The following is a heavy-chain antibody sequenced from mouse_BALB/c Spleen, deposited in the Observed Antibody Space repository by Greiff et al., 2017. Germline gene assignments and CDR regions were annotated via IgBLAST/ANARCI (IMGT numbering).Heavy chain of an antibody. CDR2: INSNGGST. D-gene: IGHD1-1*01. CDR1: GFTFSSYG. J-gene: IGHJ1*01. CDR3: ARDRGYGSSYWWYFDV. V-gene: IGHV5-6-3*01. Sequence: DVHLVESGGGLVQPGGSLKLSCAASGFTFSSYGMSWVRQTPDKRLELVATINSNGGSTYYPDSVKGRFTISRDNAKNTLYLQMSSLKSEDTAMYYCARDRGYGSSYWWYFDVWGAGTTVTVSS.